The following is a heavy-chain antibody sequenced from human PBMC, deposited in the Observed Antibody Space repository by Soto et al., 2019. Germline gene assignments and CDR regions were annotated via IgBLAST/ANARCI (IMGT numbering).Heavy chain of an antibody. CDR3: VGGGLSYFDH. CDR1: GFPFNNFE. CDR2: ITGGGAT. V-gene: IGHV3-48*03. J-gene: IGHJ4*02. D-gene: IGHD3-16*01. Sequence: GGSLRLSCVASGFPFNNFEMNWIRQAPGKGLEWISYITGGGATYYADSVKGRFTISRDNAKNSLFLQMNSVGVGDTAVYYCVGGGLSYFDHWGQGTLVTVSS.